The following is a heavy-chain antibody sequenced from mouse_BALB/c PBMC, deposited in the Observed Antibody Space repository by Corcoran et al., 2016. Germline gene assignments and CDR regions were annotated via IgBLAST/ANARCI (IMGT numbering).Heavy chain of an antibody. CDR1: GYTFTNYG. D-gene: IGHD1-1*01. V-gene: IGHV9-3-1*01. CDR2: INTYTGEP. CDR3: ARGTTVVDYYAMDY. J-gene: IGHJ4*01. Sequence: QIQLVQSGPEMKKPGETVKISCKAYGYTFTNYGMNWVKQAPGKGLKWMGWINTYTGEPTYADDFKGRFAFSLETSASTAYLQINNLKNEDTATYFCARGTTVVDYYAMDYWCQGTSVTVSS.